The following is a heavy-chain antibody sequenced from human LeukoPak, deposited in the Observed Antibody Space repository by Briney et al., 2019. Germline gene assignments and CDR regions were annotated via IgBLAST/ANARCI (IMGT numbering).Heavy chain of an antibody. D-gene: IGHD4-23*01. V-gene: IGHV5-51*01. J-gene: IGHJ4*02. CDR1: GYSFSSYW. CDR3: ARLYGGNSEGLDY. Sequence: GDSLKISCKGAGYSFSSYWIGWVRQMPGKGLEWMGIIYPGDSDTSYSPSFQGQVTISADKSISTAYLQWSSLKASDTAMYYCARLYGGNSEGLDYWGQGTLVTVSS. CDR2: IYPGDSDT.